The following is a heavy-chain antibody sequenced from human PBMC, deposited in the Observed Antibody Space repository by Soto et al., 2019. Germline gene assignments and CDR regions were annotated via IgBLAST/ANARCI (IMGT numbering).Heavy chain of an antibody. V-gene: IGHV3-66*01. CDR1: GFTVSSNY. D-gene: IGHD6-13*01. CDR2: IYSGGST. Sequence: EVQLVESGGGLVQPGGSLRLSCAASGFTVSSNYMSWVRQAPGKGLEWVSVIYSGGSTYYADSVKGRFTISRDNSKNTLYLQMDSLRAEDTAVYYCASRGIAAAESFDYWVQGTLVTVFS. J-gene: IGHJ4*02. CDR3: ASRGIAAAESFDY.